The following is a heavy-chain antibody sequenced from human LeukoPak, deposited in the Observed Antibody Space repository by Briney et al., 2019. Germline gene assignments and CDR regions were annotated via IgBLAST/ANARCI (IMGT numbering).Heavy chain of an antibody. CDR3: ERAGQDSIVNSGAFDI. Sequence: GGYLRLSCAASGFTFSSYCMHWVRQAPGKGLEWVAVIASDGSNTFYADSVKGRFTISRDNSKNTLYVQMNSLRAEDTAVYFGERAGQDSIVNSGAFDIWGQGTMVTVSS. J-gene: IGHJ3*02. V-gene: IGHV3-30*04. D-gene: IGHD2-15*01. CDR2: IASDGSNT. CDR1: GFTFSSYC.